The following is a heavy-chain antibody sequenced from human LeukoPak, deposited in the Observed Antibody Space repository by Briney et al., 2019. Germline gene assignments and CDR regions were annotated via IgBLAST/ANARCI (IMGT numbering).Heavy chain of an antibody. Sequence: SETLSLTCTLSGRSFGTYYWSWIRQPPGKGPEWIGGIYYSGGTNYNPSLKSRVIISVHTSKNQFSLKLSSVTAADTAVYYCARDRFNTHTFKDKLRVNWFDPWGQGTLVTVSS. D-gene: IGHD2-15*01. V-gene: IGHV4-59*01. CDR3: ARDRFNTHTFKDKLRVNWFDP. J-gene: IGHJ5*02. CDR1: GRSFGTYY. CDR2: IYYSGGT.